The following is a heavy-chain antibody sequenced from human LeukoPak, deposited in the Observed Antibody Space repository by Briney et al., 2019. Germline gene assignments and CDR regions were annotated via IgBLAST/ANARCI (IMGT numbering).Heavy chain of an antibody. CDR3: ATLAAAGTGARVLDV. Sequence: GGSLRLSCAASGFTFSSYAMHWVRQAPGKGLEYVSAISSNGGSTYYANSVKGRFTISRDNSKNTLYLQMNSLRAEDTAVYYCATLAAAGTGARVLDVWGQGTTVTVSS. CDR2: ISSNGGST. V-gene: IGHV3-64*01. CDR1: GFTFSSYA. J-gene: IGHJ6*02. D-gene: IGHD6-13*01.